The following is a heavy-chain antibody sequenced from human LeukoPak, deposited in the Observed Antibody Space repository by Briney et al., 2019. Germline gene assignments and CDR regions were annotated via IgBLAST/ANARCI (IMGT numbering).Heavy chain of an antibody. V-gene: IGHV4-4*02. J-gene: IGHJ3*02. CDR1: GGSISGSNW. D-gene: IGHD3-22*01. CDR3: AKSNGYGLIDI. Sequence: SETLSLTCAVSGGSISGSNWWSWVRQPPGKALEWIGNIFYSGSTYYSPSLKSRVTISLDTSRNQFSLKLNSVTAADTAVYYCAKSNGYGLIDIWGQGTMVTVSS. CDR2: IFYSGST.